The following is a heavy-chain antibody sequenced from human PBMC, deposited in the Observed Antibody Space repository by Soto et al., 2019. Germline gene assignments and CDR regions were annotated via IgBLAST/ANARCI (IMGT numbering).Heavy chain of an antibody. CDR3: ARQRRESMTTITYADY. Sequence: ASVKVSCTASGYTFTSYAMHWVRQAPGQRLEWMGWINAGNGDTKYSQKFQGQVTISADKSINTAYLQWSSLKASDTAMYYCARQRRESMTTITYADYWGQGTLVTVSS. J-gene: IGHJ4*02. CDR2: INAGNGDT. CDR1: GYTFTSYA. V-gene: IGHV1-3*01. D-gene: IGHD4-4*01.